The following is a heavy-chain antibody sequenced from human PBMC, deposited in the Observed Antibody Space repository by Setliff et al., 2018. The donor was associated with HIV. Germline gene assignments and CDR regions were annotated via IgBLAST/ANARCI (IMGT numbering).Heavy chain of an antibody. V-gene: IGHV4-34*01. J-gene: IGHJ4*02. D-gene: IGHD1-1*01. Sequence: KPSETLSLTCAVYGGSFSSYYWSWIRQPPGKGLEWIAEINHSGSTNYNPSLKSRVTISLDTSKNHFSLKLSSVAAADTAVYYCARRYHDASGFYNSWGQGVLVTVSS. CDR1: GGSFSSYY. CDR3: ARRYHDASGFYNS. CDR2: INHSGST.